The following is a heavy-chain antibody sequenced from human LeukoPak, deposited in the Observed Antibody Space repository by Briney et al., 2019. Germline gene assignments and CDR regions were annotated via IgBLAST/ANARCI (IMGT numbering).Heavy chain of an antibody. CDR2: ISYDGSNK. CDR3: AKDDSSSWYIRYYYGMDV. V-gene: IGHV3-30*18. Sequence: GGSLRLSCAASGFTFSSYGMHWVRQAPGKGLEWVAVISYDGSNKYYADSVKGRFTISRDSSKNTLYLQMNSLRAEDTAVYYCAKDDSSSWYIRYYYGMDVWGQGTTVTVSS. D-gene: IGHD6-13*01. J-gene: IGHJ6*02. CDR1: GFTFSSYG.